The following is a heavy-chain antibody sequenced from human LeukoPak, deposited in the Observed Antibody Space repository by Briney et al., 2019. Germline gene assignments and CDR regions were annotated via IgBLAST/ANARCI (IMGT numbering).Heavy chain of an antibody. CDR1: GFNVRSNY. D-gene: IGHD6-19*01. J-gene: IGHJ4*02. CDR3: ARQAKGSSSSAWSAFHY. V-gene: IGHV3-53*01. Sequence: GGSLRLSCAASGFNVRSNYMSWVRQVPGKGLEWVSVIYSGGNTHYADPVKGRFTVSRGKNKNPLFLPMNSLNAEDTAIYYCARQAKGSSSSAWSAFHYWGQGTPVTVSS. CDR2: IYSGGNT.